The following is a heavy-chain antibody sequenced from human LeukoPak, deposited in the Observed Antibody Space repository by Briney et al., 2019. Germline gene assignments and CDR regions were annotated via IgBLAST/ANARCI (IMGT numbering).Heavy chain of an antibody. D-gene: IGHD3-10*01. CDR3: ARDQYYGSGSYYGD. CDR2: ITPILGIA. J-gene: IGHJ4*02. V-gene: IGHV1-69*04. Sequence: ASVKVSCKASGGTFSSYAISWVRQAPGQGLEWMGRITPILGIANYAQKFQGRVTITADKSTSTAYMELSSLRSEDTAVYYYARDQYYGSGSYYGDWGQGTLVTVSS. CDR1: GGTFSSYA.